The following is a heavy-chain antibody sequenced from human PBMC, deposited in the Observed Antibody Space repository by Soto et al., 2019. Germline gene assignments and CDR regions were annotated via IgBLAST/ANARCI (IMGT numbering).Heavy chain of an antibody. Sequence: GASVKVSCKVSGYTLTELSMHWVRQAPGKGLEWMGGFDPEDGETIYAQKFQGRVTMTEDTSTDTAYMELSSLRSEDTAVYYCASSYNWHPLKDYYYGMDVWGQGTTVTVSS. V-gene: IGHV1-24*01. J-gene: IGHJ6*02. CDR3: ASSYNWHPLKDYYYGMDV. CDR2: FDPEDGET. D-gene: IGHD1-20*01. CDR1: GYTLTELS.